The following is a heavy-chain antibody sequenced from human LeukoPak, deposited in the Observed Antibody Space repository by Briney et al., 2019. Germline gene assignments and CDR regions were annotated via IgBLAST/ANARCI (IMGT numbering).Heavy chain of an antibody. J-gene: IGHJ4*02. D-gene: IGHD6-19*01. CDR1: GYTFTSYD. CDR2: MNPNSGKT. CDR3: ARYEYRGGWGY. Sequence: ASVKVSCKASGYTFTSYDINWVGQATGQGLEWMGWMNPNSGKTGYAQKFQGRLTMTRNTSISTAYMELSSLRSEDTAVYYCARYEYRGGWGYWGQGTLVTVSS. V-gene: IGHV1-8*01.